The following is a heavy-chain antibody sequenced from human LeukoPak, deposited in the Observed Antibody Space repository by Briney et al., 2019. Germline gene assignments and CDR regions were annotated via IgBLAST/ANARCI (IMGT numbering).Heavy chain of an antibody. CDR2: ISYDGSNK. J-gene: IGHJ4*02. CDR1: GFTFSSYA. V-gene: IGHV3-30-3*01. Sequence: PGRSLRLSCAASGFTFSSYAMHWVRQAPGKGLEWVAVISYDGSNKYYADSVKGRFTISRDNSKNTLYLQMNSLRAEDAALYYCATYGDRPPFDYWGQGTLVTVSS. D-gene: IGHD4-17*01. CDR3: ATYGDRPPFDY.